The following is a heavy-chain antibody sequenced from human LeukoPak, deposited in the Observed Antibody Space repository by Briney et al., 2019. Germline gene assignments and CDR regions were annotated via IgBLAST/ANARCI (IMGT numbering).Heavy chain of an antibody. J-gene: IGHJ4*02. CDR3: ARGDPGYYFDY. CDR2: ISSSGSTI. CDR1: GFTFSSYS. D-gene: IGHD3-10*01. Sequence: GGYLRLSCAASGFTFSSYSMNWVRQAPGKGLEWVSYISSSGSTIYYADSVKGRFTISRDNAKNSLYLQMNSLRAEDTAVYYCARGDPGYYFDYWGQGTLVTVSS. V-gene: IGHV3-48*04.